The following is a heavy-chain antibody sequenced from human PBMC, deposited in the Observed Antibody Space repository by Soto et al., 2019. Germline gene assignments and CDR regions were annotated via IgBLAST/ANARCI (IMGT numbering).Heavy chain of an antibody. J-gene: IGHJ4*02. Sequence: SSETLSLTCTVSGGSISRFFWGWIRQPPGKGLELIGYIYYTGSTNYHPSLKSRVTISVDTSKNQFSLKLNSVTAADTAVYFCARSLRNDLFDYWGQGALVTSPQ. CDR3: ARSLRNDLFDY. CDR1: GGSISRFF. D-gene: IGHD3-16*01. V-gene: IGHV4-59*01. CDR2: IYYTGST.